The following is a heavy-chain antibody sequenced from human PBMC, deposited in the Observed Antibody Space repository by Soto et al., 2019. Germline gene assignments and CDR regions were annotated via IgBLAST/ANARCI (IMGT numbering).Heavy chain of an antibody. D-gene: IGHD3-3*01. Sequence: SETLSLTCTVSGGSISSYYWSWIRQPPGKGLEWIGYIYYSGSTNYNPSPKRRVTISVETSKNQFSLKLSSVTAADTAVYYCARVITIFGVVTPDYYYYYMDVWGKGTTVTVSS. J-gene: IGHJ6*03. V-gene: IGHV4-59*08. CDR2: IYYSGST. CDR1: GGSISSYY. CDR3: ARVITIFGVVTPDYYYYYMDV.